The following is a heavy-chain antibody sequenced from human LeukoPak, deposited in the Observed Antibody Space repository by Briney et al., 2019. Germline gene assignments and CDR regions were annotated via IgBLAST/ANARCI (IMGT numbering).Heavy chain of an antibody. D-gene: IGHD3-22*01. CDR2: IYTSGST. V-gene: IGHV4-4*07. J-gene: IGHJ4*02. Sequence: PSETLSLACTVSGGSISSYYWSWIRQPAGKGLEWIGRIYTSGSTNYNPSLRSRVTMSVDTSKNQFSLELSSVTAADTAVYYCARDKYYYDSSGSIRFDYWGQGTLVTASS. CDR3: ARDKYYYDSSGSIRFDY. CDR1: GGSISSYY.